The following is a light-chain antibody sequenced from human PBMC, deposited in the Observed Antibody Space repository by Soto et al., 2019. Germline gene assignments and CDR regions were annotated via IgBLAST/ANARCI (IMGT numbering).Light chain of an antibody. CDR3: RSYTSSNSGV. CDR1: NSDVGAYNY. CDR2: DVS. V-gene: IGLV2-14*01. Sequence: QSALTQPASVSGSPGQSITISCTGTNSDVGAYNYVSWYQQHPGKAPKLMIYDVSRRPSGVSNRFSGSKSGNTASLTISGLQTEDEADYFCRSYTSSNSGVFGTGTKVTVL. J-gene: IGLJ1*01.